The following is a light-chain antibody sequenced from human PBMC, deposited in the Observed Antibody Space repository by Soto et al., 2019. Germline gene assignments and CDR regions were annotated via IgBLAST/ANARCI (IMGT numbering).Light chain of an antibody. CDR1: QSISRC. V-gene: IGKV1-5*03. CDR2: KAS. J-gene: IGKJ2*01. Sequence: DFPMTQSPATLSASEGDRVTITCRASQSISRCLAWYQQKPGQAPKLLPLKASTLHTGVTSRFSGSGSGTEFTLTISSLQPGDFATYFCQQYYNCPYTFGQGTKVEIK. CDR3: QQYYNCPYT.